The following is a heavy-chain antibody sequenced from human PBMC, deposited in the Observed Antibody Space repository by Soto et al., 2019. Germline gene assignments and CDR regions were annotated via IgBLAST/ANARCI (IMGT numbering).Heavy chain of an antibody. V-gene: IGHV1-18*01. CDR2: ISAYNGNT. CDR1: GYTFTSYG. Sequence: QVQLVQSGAEVKKPGASVKVSCKASGYTFTSYGISWVRQAPGQGLEWMGWISAYNGNTNYAQKLQGRVTMTTDTSTSTAYTELRSLRSDDTSVYYSAGLYRITMVRGELSEYWGQGTLVTVSS. CDR3: AGLYRITMVRGELSEY. D-gene: IGHD3-10*01. J-gene: IGHJ4*02.